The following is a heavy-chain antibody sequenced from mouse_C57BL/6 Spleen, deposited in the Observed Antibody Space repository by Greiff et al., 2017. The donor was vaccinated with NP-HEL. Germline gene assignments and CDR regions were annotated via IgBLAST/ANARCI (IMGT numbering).Heavy chain of an antibody. D-gene: IGHD2-3*01. CDR3: ARSGDGYYVDY. J-gene: IGHJ2*01. V-gene: IGHV1-85*01. CDR2: IYPRDGST. CDR1: GYTFTSYD. Sequence: QVHVKQSGPELVKPGASVKLSCKASGYTFTSYDINWVKQRPGQGLEWIGWIYPRDGSTKYNEKFKGKATLTVDTSSSTAYMELHSLTSEDSAVYFCARSGDGYYVDYWGQGTTLTVSS.